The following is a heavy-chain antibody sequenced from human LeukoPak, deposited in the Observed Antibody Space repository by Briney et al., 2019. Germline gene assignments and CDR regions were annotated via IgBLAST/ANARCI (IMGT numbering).Heavy chain of an antibody. Sequence: GGSLRLSCEASGFTFSNFWMHWVRQAPGKGLVWVALIYGDGSFTRYADSVKGRFTISRDNAKNTVYLQMNSLRAEDTAVYYCARAPTPRTGYFDYWGQGTLVTVSS. CDR1: GFTFSNFW. V-gene: IGHV3-74*01. D-gene: IGHD3/OR15-3a*01. CDR2: IYGDGSFT. J-gene: IGHJ4*02. CDR3: ARAPTPRTGYFDY.